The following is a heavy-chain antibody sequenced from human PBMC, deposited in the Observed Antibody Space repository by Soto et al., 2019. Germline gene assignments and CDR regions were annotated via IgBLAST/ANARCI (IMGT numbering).Heavy chain of an antibody. CDR3: ARGIQTSYYYYYYMDV. Sequence: QVQLQESGPGLVKPSETLSLTCTVSGGSISSHYWNWIRQPPGKGLEWIGYIYHTGSTNYNPSLKSRVTISVDTSKNQFSLTVHSATAADTAVYFCARGIQTSYYYYYYMDVWGKGTTVTVS. J-gene: IGHJ6*03. V-gene: IGHV4-59*11. CDR2: IYHTGST. CDR1: GGSISSHY.